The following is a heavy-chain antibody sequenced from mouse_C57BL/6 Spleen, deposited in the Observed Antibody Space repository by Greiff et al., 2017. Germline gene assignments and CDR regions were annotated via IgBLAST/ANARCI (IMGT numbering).Heavy chain of an antibody. CDR2: IYPGDGDT. J-gene: IGHJ2*01. D-gene: IGHD3-3*01. CDR1: GYAFSSYW. V-gene: IGHV1-80*01. Sequence: VKLQESGAELVKPGASVKISCKASGYAFSSYWMNWVKQRPGKGLEWIGQIYPGDGDTNYNGKFKGKATLTSDKSSSTAYMQLSSLTSEDSAVYFCARRTGGTYYFDYWGQGTTLTVSS. CDR3: ARRTGGTYYFDY.